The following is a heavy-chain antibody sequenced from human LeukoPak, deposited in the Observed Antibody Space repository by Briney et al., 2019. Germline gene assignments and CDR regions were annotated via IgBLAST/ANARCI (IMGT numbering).Heavy chain of an antibody. CDR3: ARDLMAVAGTGFDY. CDR2: ISRAGDYT. D-gene: IGHD6-19*01. J-gene: IGHJ4*02. V-gene: IGHV3-21*01. Sequence: GGSLSLSCVASGFTFSSYSMNWVRQAPGKGLEWVSSISRAGDYTYSEDSVKGRFTISRDNAKDSLYLQLNSLRAEDTAIYYCARDLMAVAGTGFDYWGQGALVTVSS. CDR1: GFTFSSYS.